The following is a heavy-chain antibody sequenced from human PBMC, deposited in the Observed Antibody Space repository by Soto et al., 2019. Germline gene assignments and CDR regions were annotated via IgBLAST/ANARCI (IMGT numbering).Heavy chain of an antibody. CDR2: ISGSGGST. CDR1: GFTFSSYA. CDR3: AKWMSPDSSSSHYYYYMDV. V-gene: IGHV3-23*01. J-gene: IGHJ6*03. D-gene: IGHD6-6*01. Sequence: PWRSLRLPCSAPGFTFSSYAMSLVRQAPGKGLEWVSAISGSGGSTYYADSVKGRFTISRDNSKNTLYLQMNSPRAEDTAVYYCAKWMSPDSSSSHYYYYMDVWGKGTTVTVSS.